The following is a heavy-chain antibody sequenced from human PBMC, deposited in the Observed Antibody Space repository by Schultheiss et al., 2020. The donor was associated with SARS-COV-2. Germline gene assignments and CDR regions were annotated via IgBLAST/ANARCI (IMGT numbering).Heavy chain of an antibody. CDR3: AREDRSYYYYGMDV. CDR2: IYYSGST. CDR1: GGSISSYY. Sequence: SETLSLTCTVSGGSISSYYWSWIRQPAGKGLEWIGYIYYSGSTNYNPSLKSRVTISVDTSKNQFSLKLSSVTAADTAVYYCAREDRSYYYYGMDVWGQGTTVTVSS. J-gene: IGHJ6*02. V-gene: IGHV4-59*01.